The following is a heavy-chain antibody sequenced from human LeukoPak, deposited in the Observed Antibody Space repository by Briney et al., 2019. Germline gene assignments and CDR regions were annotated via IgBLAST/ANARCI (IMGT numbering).Heavy chain of an antibody. J-gene: IGHJ6*03. Sequence: TTSETLSLTCTVSGGSISSSSYYWGWIRQPPGKGLEWIGSIYYSGSTYYNPSLKSRVTISVDTSKNQFSLKLSSVTAADTAVYYCARQVDTASAQPNYYYMDVWGKGTTVTVSS. D-gene: IGHD5-18*01. CDR2: IYYSGST. CDR3: ARQVDTASAQPNYYYMDV. CDR1: GGSISSSSYY. V-gene: IGHV4-39*01.